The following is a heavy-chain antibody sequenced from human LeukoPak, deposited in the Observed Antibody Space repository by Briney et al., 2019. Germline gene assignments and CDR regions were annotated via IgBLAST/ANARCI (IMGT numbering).Heavy chain of an antibody. D-gene: IGHD3-10*01. CDR1: GGSFSGYY. J-gene: IGHJ4*02. Sequence: SETLSLTCAVYGGSFSGYYWSWIRQPPGKGLEWIGEINHSGSTNYNPSLKSRVTISVDTSKNQFSLKLSSVTAADTAVYYCARLVEIRGVIDYWGQGTLVTVSS. CDR2: INHSGST. V-gene: IGHV4-34*01. CDR3: ARLVEIRGVIDY.